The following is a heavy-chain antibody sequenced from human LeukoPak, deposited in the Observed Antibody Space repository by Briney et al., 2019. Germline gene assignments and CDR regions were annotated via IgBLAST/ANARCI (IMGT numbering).Heavy chain of an antibody. J-gene: IGHJ3*02. CDR3: ARDGRWLQRDAFDI. CDR2: IYSGGST. V-gene: IGHV3-66*02. CDR1: GFTVSSNY. Sequence: GGSPRLSCAASGFTVSSNYMSWVRQAPGKGLEWVSVIYSGGSTYYADSVKGRFTISRDNSKNTLYLQMNSLRAEDTAVYYCARDGRWLQRDAFDIWGQGTMVTVSS. D-gene: IGHD5-24*01.